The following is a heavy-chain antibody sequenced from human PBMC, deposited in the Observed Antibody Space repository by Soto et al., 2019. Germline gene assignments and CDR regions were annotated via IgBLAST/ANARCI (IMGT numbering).Heavy chain of an antibody. D-gene: IGHD5-12*01. Sequence: GASVKVSCKASGYTFTSYGISWVRQAPGQGLEWMGWISAYNGNTNYAQKLQGRVTMTTDTSTSTAYMELRSLRSDDTAVYYCARNLEMATILGYYYFGMDVWGEGTTVTVSS. CDR3: ARNLEMATILGYYYFGMDV. J-gene: IGHJ6*04. V-gene: IGHV1-18*01. CDR1: GYTFTSYG. CDR2: ISAYNGNT.